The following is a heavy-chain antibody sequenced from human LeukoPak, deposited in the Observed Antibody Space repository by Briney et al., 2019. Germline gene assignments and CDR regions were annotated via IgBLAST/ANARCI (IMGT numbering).Heavy chain of an antibody. V-gene: IGHV3-7*01. CDR1: GFTFSNYW. Sequence: GGSLRLSCAASGFTFSNYWMTWVRQGPGKGLEWVAHINQDGSEEHYMNSAKARFTISRDNAKNSLSLQMNSLRAEDTAVYYCVRAGGVSGYDLLDYWGQGTLVTVSS. D-gene: IGHD5-12*01. CDR3: VRAGGVSGYDLLDY. CDR2: INQDGSEE. J-gene: IGHJ4*02.